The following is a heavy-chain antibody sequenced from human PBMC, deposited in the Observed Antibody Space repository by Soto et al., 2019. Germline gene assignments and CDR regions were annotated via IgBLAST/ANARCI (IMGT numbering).Heavy chain of an antibody. CDR1: GYTFTSYG. J-gene: IGHJ6*02. CDR2: ISAYNGNT. D-gene: IGHD2-21*02. CDR3: ARDTPHCGGDCYYYYYGMDV. V-gene: IGHV1-18*01. Sequence: ASVKVSCKASGYTFTSYGISWVRQAPGQGLEWMGWISAYNGNTNYAQKLQGRVTMTTDTSTSTAYMELRSLRSDDTAVYYCARDTPHCGGDCYYYYYGMDVWGQGTTVTVSS.